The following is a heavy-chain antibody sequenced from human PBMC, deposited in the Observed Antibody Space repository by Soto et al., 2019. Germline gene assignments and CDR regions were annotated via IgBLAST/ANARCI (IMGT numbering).Heavy chain of an antibody. V-gene: IGHV3-7*05. CDR1: GFTFSDYW. D-gene: IGHD3-16*01. CDR3: ARVNVLPGQNCFDP. Sequence: GGSLRLSCVASGFTFSDYWMTWVRQAPGKGLEWVAHISQDGGETYYKDSLRGRFTISRDNAKNSLFLQMNTLRAEDTALYYCARVNVLPGQNCFDPWGQGTLVTVSS. CDR2: ISQDGGET. J-gene: IGHJ5*02.